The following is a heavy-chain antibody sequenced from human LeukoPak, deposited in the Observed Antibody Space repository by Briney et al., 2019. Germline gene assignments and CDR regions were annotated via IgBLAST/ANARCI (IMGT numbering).Heavy chain of an antibody. CDR3: ARDYSGEPNRYWYFDL. Sequence: SETLSLTCTVSGGSISGYYWSWIRQPPGKRLEWIGYIYYSGSTNYNPSLKSRVTISVDTSKNQFSLKLSSVTAADTAVYYCARDYSGEPNRYWYFDLWGRGTLVTVSS. J-gene: IGHJ2*01. D-gene: IGHD1-26*01. CDR1: GGSISGYY. CDR2: IYYSGST. V-gene: IGHV4-59*01.